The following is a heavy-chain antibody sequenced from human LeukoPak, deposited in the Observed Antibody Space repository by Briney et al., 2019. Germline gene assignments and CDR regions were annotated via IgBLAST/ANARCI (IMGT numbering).Heavy chain of an antibody. V-gene: IGHV4-31*03. CDR3: ARDLGGGSFDF. CDR2: IYYSGST. CDR1: GGSISNGVYY. Sequence: SETLSLTCTVSGGSISNGVYYWSWICQHPGKGLEWIGYIYYSGSTYYSPSLKSRLTMSVDTSKNQFSLKLSSVTAADTAVYYCARDLGGGSFDFWGQGTLVTVSS. J-gene: IGHJ4*02. D-gene: IGHD2-15*01.